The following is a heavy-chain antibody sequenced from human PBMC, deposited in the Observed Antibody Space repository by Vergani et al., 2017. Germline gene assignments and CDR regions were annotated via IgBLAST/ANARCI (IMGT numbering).Heavy chain of an antibody. J-gene: IGHJ5*02. CDR3: ARDQAQQSWFDP. V-gene: IGHV1-18*04. D-gene: IGHD6-13*01. CDR1: GYTFTYRY. Sequence: QVQLVQSGAEVKKTGSSVKVSCKASGYTFTYRYLHWVRQAPGQALEWMGWISAYNGNTNYAQKLQGRVTMTTDTSTSTAYMELRSLRSDDTAVYYCARDQAQQSWFDPWGQGTLVTVSS. CDR2: ISAYNGNT.